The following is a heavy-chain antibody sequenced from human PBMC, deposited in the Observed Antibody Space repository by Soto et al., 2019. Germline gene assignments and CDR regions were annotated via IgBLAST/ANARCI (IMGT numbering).Heavy chain of an antibody. CDR2: ITPYNGNT. CDR3: ARDPNFGNYGDYNDAFAI. J-gene: IGHJ3*02. D-gene: IGHD4-17*01. CDR1: GYIFTSYN. Sequence: GASVKVSCKTFGYIFTSYNMHWVRQAPGQGPEWMGFITPYNGNTEYAQRLQGRVTMTTDTSTSTAYMELRSLRSDDTAVYYCARDPNFGNYGDYNDAFAIWGQGTMVTVSS. V-gene: IGHV1-18*04.